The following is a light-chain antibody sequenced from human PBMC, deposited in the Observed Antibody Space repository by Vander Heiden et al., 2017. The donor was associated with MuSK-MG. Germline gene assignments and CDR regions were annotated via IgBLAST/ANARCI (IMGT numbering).Light chain of an antibody. CDR1: QHISSY. Sequence: DIHMTQSPSSLSASVGDRVTITCRASQHISSYLNWYQQKPGKAPKLLIYGASSLQSGVPERFSGSGSGTDFTLTISSLQPEDFATYYCQQSYSTPRTFGQGTKVEIK. CDR3: QQSYSTPRT. CDR2: GAS. J-gene: IGKJ1*01. V-gene: IGKV1-39*01.